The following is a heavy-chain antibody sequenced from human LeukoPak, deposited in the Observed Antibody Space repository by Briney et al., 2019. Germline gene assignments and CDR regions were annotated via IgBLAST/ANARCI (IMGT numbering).Heavy chain of an antibody. V-gene: IGHV1-3*01. Sequence: ASVKVSCKASGYTFTSYAMHWVRQAPGQRLEWMGWINAGNGNTKYSQKFQGRVTITRDTSASTAYMELSSLRSEDTAVYYCARDCKTPAYCSSTSCFNWFDPWGQGTLVTVSS. CDR3: ARDCKTPAYCSSTSCFNWFDP. CDR1: GYTFTSYA. J-gene: IGHJ5*02. D-gene: IGHD2-2*01. CDR2: INAGNGNT.